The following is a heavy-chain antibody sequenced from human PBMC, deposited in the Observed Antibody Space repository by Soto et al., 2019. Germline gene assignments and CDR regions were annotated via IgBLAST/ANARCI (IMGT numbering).Heavy chain of an antibody. J-gene: IGHJ4*02. Sequence: QVQLQESGPGLVKPSETLSLTCTVSGGSISSYYWSWIRQPPGKGLEWIGYIYYSGSTNYNPSLKRRATISVETSKNQFSLKLSSVTAADTDVYYCARRYGSCFDYWGQGTLVTVSS. CDR3: ARRYGSCFDY. CDR2: IYYSGST. CDR1: GGSISSYY. V-gene: IGHV4-59*08. D-gene: IGHD5-18*01.